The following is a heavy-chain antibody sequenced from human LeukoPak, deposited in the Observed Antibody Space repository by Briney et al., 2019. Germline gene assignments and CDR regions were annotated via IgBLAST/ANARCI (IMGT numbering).Heavy chain of an antibody. V-gene: IGHV1-69*04. Sequence: ASVKVSCKASGGTFSSYAISWVRQAPGQGLEWMGRIFPILGIANYAQKFQGRVTITADKSTSTAYMELSSLRSEDTAVYYCASSSSLTKDNWFDPWGQGTLVTVSS. D-gene: IGHD6-13*01. CDR2: IFPILGIA. CDR1: GGTFSSYA. CDR3: ASSSSLTKDNWFDP. J-gene: IGHJ5*02.